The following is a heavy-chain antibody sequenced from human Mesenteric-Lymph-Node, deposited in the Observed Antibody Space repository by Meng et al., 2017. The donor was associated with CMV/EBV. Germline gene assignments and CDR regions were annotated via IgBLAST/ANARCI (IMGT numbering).Heavy chain of an antibody. CDR1: GFTFSDYY. J-gene: IGHJ6*02. D-gene: IGHD3-3*01. V-gene: IGHV3-30-3*01. CDR3: ARGLYDPPMDV. CDR2: IAHNGNNE. Sequence: GESLKISCAASGFTFSDYYMSWVRQAPGRGLEWVALIAHNGNNEYSADSVKGRFTISRDNSKNTLYLQMNSLRTDDTAVYYCARGLYDPPMDVWGQGTTVTVSS.